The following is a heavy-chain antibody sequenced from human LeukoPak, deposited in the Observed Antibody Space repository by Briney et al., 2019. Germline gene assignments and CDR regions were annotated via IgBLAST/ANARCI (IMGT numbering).Heavy chain of an antibody. Sequence: GSLRLSCAAAGFNFSCYGMDWVRPAPGQGLGVGAVIWYDGSNQYYADSVKGRFTISRDNSKNTLYLQMNSLRAEDTAVYYYAKMLSGSYPDAFDIWGQGTMVTVSS. CDR2: IWYDGSNQ. CDR3: AKMLSGSYPDAFDI. V-gene: IGHV3-30*02. J-gene: IGHJ3*02. CDR1: GFNFSCYG. D-gene: IGHD1-26*01.